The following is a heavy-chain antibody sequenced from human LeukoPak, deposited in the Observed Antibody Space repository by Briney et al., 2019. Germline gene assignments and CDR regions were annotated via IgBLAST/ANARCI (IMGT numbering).Heavy chain of an antibody. CDR2: IYTSGGT. D-gene: IGHD1-26*01. V-gene: IGHV3-53*01. CDR1: GFTVSSNY. CDR3: ARDTGSKTPGTIVGATGDAFDI. Sequence: GGSLRLSCAASGFTVSSNYMSWVRQAPGKGLEWVSVIYTSGGTYYADSVKGRFTISRDSVETTLFLQMNSLRVEDTAVYYCARDTGSKTPGTIVGATGDAFDIWGQGTMVTVSS. J-gene: IGHJ3*02.